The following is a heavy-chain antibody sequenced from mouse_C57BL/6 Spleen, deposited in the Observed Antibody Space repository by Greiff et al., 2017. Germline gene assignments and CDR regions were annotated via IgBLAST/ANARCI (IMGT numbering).Heavy chain of an antibody. CDR3: ARPYYGSSPYYYAMDY. CDR2: INPSTGGT. Sequence: EVKVVESGPELVKPGASVKISCKASGYSFTGYYMNWVKQSPEKSLEWIGEINPSTGGTTYNQKFKAKATLTVDKSSSTAYMQLKSLTSEDSAVYYCARPYYGSSPYYYAMDYWGQGTSVTVSS. D-gene: IGHD1-1*01. CDR1: GYSFTGYY. V-gene: IGHV1-42*01. J-gene: IGHJ4*01.